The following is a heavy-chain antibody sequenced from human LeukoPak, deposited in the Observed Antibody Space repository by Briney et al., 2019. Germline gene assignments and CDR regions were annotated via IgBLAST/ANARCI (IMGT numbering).Heavy chain of an antibody. CDR1: GFTFSSYA. CDR3: APPPRAMIVVVIDY. CDR2: ISGSGGST. V-gene: IGHV3-23*01. D-gene: IGHD3-22*01. J-gene: IGHJ4*02. Sequence: PGGSLRLSCAAPGFTFSSYAMSWVRQAPGKGLEWVSAISGSGGSTYYADSVKGRFTISRDNSKNTLYLQMNSLRAEDTAVYYCAPPPRAMIVVVIDYWGQGTLVTVSS.